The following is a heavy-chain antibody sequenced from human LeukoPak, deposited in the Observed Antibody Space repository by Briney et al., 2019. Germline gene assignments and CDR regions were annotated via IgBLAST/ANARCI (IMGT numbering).Heavy chain of an antibody. V-gene: IGHV3-74*01. Sequence: PGGSLRLSCAASGFTFTSYWMHWVRQAPGKGLVWVSRINTDGSSIRYADSVKGRFTISRDNAKNTLYLQMNSLRVEDTAVYYCARVWAYSSSSVFDYWGQGTLVTVSS. CDR3: ARVWAYSSSSVFDY. D-gene: IGHD6-6*01. CDR1: GFTFTSYW. J-gene: IGHJ4*02. CDR2: INTDGSSI.